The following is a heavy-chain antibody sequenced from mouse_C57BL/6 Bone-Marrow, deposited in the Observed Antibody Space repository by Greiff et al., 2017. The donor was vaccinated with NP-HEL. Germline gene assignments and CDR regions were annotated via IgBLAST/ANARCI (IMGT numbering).Heavy chain of an antibody. CDR1: GYTFTEYT. Sequence: QVQLQQSGAELVKPGASVKLSCKASGYTFTEYTIHWVKQRSGQGLEWIGWFYPGSGSIKYNVKFKDKATLTADKSSSTVYMELSRLTSEDSAVYFCARHESYYSNGYYAMDYWGQGTSVTVSS. V-gene: IGHV1-62-2*01. J-gene: IGHJ4*01. D-gene: IGHD2-5*01. CDR3: ARHESYYSNGYYAMDY. CDR2: FYPGSGSI.